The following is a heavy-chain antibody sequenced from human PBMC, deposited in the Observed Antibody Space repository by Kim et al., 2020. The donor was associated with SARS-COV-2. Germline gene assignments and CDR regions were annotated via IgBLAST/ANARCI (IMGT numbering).Heavy chain of an antibody. Sequence: RVTISIDTSKNQFSLKLSSVTAADTAVYYCARESVTGTSFPSNYYYGMDVWGQGTTVTVSS. V-gene: IGHV4-59*01. D-gene: IGHD6-19*01. J-gene: IGHJ6*02. CDR3: ARESVTGTSFPSNYYYGMDV.